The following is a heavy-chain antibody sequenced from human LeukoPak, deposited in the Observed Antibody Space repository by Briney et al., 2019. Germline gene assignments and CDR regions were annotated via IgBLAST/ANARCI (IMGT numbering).Heavy chain of an antibody. D-gene: IGHD3-10*01. CDR2: INSDGSST. CDR3: ARAFGSGQKQGPTFDY. CDR1: GFTFSSYW. J-gene: IGHJ4*02. Sequence: GGSLRLSCAASGFTFSSYWMHWVRQAPGKGLVWVSRINSDGSSTYYADSVKGRFTISRDNSKNTLYLQMNSLRAEDTAVYYCARAFGSGQKQGPTFDYWGQGTLVTVSS. V-gene: IGHV3-74*01.